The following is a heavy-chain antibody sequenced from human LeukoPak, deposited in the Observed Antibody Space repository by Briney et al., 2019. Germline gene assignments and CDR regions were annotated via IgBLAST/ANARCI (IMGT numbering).Heavy chain of an antibody. V-gene: IGHV3-9*01. CDR3: AKAVSSSSYLFDY. Sequence: XXAMHWVRQAXGKGLEWVSGISWNSGSIGYADSVKGRFTISRDNAKNSLYLQMNSLRAEDTALYYCAKAVSSSSYLFDYWGQGTLVTVSS. J-gene: IGHJ4*02. D-gene: IGHD6-6*01. CDR2: ISWNSGSI. CDR1: XXA.